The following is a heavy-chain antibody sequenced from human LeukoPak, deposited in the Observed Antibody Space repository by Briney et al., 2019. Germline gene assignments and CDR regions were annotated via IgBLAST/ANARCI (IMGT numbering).Heavy chain of an antibody. V-gene: IGHV4-59*01. D-gene: IGHD3-22*01. CDR3: ARGDYDSSGYYPYYYYYGMDV. Sequence: SETLSLTCTVSGGSIGSYYWSWIRQPPGKGLEWIGYIYYSGSTNYNPSLKSRVTISVDTSKNQFSLKLSSVTAADTAVYYCARGDYDSSGYYPYYYYYGMDVWGQGTTVTVSS. CDR2: IYYSGST. CDR1: GGSIGSYY. J-gene: IGHJ6*02.